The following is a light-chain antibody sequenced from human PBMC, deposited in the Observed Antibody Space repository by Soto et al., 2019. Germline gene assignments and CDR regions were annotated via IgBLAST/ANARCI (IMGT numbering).Light chain of an antibody. Sequence: QSALTQPASVSGSPGQSITISCTGTSSDVGGYNLVSWYQQHPGKAPKLVIYEDTKRPSGVSNRFSGSKSGNTASLTLSGLQAEDESDYYCCSYAAGSSFAVVFGGGTKLTV. CDR2: EDT. J-gene: IGLJ2*01. CDR1: SSDVGGYNL. CDR3: CSYAAGSSFAVV. V-gene: IGLV2-23*02.